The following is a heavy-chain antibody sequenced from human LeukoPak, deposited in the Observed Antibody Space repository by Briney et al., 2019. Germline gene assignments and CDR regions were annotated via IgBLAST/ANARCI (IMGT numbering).Heavy chain of an antibody. Sequence: SETLSLTCTVSGGSISSYYWSWIRQPPGKGLEWIGYIYYSGSTNYNPSLKSRVTISVDTSKNQFSLKLSSETAADTAVYYCARQVPMVRGVIISGDFDYWGQGTLVTVSS. CDR1: GGSISSYY. D-gene: IGHD3-10*01. CDR2: IYYSGST. J-gene: IGHJ4*02. CDR3: ARQVPMVRGVIISGDFDY. V-gene: IGHV4-59*08.